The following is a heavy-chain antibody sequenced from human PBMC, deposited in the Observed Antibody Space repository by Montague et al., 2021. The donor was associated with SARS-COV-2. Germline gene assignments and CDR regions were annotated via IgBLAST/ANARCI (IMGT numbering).Heavy chain of an antibody. V-gene: IGHV4-39*01. CDR2: IYYSGST. Sequence: SETLSLTCTVSGGSISSGGYYWSWIRPHPGKGLEWIGYIYYSGSTYYNPSLKSRVTISVDTSKNQFSLKLSSVTAADTAVYYCARQEPIVVVVAAARGWFDPWGQGTLVTVSS. J-gene: IGHJ5*02. CDR1: GGSISSGGYY. D-gene: IGHD2-15*01. CDR3: ARQEPIVVVVAAARGWFDP.